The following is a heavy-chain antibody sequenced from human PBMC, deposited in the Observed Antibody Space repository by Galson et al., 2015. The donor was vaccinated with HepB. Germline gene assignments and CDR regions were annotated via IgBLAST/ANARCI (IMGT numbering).Heavy chain of an antibody. CDR3: AKCSGSNWFVPHHFDS. D-gene: IGHD6-13*01. CDR1: GFNFANYV. V-gene: IGHV3-23*01. J-gene: IGHJ4*02. Sequence: SLRLSCAASGFNFANYVMNWVRQAPGKGLEWVSSISGSGGSTYYRGSFKGRFTISRDNSKNTVYLQMKSLRADDTAVYYWAKCSGSNWFVPHHFDSWGQGTLVTVSS. CDR2: ISGSGGST.